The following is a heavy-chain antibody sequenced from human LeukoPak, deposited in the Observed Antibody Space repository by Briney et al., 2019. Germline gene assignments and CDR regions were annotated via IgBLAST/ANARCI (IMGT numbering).Heavy chain of an antibody. D-gene: IGHD3-3*01. CDR3: ARDGDTSGYSD. J-gene: IGHJ4*02. CDR1: GSTFSNYW. V-gene: IGHV3-7*01. CDR2: IKQDGSEK. Sequence: GGSLRLSCGGSGSTFSNYWMSWVRQAPGKGLEWVANIKQDGSEKYYVDSVKGRFTISRDNAKNSLYLQMNSLRAEDTAVYYCARDGDTSGYSDWGQGTLVTVSS.